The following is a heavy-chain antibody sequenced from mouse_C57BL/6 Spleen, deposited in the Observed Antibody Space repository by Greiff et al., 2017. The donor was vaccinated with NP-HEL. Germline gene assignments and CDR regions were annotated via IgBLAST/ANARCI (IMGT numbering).Heavy chain of an antibody. Sequence: EVQRVESGPELVKPGASVKMSCKASGYTFTDYNMHWVKQSHGKSLEWIGYINPNNGGTSYNQKFKGKATLTVNKSSSTAYMELRSLTSEDSAVYYCASNYYGSSYPYYFDYWGQGTTLTVSS. CDR2: INPNNGGT. V-gene: IGHV1-22*01. CDR3: ASNYYGSSYPYYFDY. D-gene: IGHD1-1*01. CDR1: GYTFTDYN. J-gene: IGHJ2*01.